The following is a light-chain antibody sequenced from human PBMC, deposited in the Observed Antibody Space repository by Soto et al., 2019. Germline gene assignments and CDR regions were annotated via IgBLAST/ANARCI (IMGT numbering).Light chain of an antibody. J-gene: IGLJ2*01. V-gene: IGLV2-11*01. Sequence: QPVLTQPRSVSGSPGQSVTISCTGTSSDFGGYKYVSWYQHHPDKAPKVLIYDVNNRPSGVPDRFSASKSGNTASLTISGLQAEDEADYYCCSYAGTFHVVFGGGTKVTVL. CDR2: DVN. CDR1: SSDFGGYKY. CDR3: CSYAGTFHVV.